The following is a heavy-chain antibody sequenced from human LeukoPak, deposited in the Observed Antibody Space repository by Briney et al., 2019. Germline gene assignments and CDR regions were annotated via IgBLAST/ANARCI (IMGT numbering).Heavy chain of an antibody. CDR1: GFTFSSYG. V-gene: IGHV3-23*01. CDR3: AKWEQWLVTKYFDY. Sequence: GGALRLSCAASGFTFSSYGMSWVRQAPGKGLEWVSGISGSGGSTYYADSVKGRFTISRDNSKNTLYLQMNSLRAEDTAVYYCAKWEQWLVTKYFDYWGQGTLVTVSS. D-gene: IGHD6-19*01. J-gene: IGHJ4*02. CDR2: ISGSGGST.